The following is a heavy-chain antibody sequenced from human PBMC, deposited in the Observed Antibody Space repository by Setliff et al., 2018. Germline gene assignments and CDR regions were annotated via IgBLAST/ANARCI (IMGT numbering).Heavy chain of an antibody. V-gene: IGHV3-15*01. J-gene: IGHJ4*02. Sequence: PGGSLRLSCTASGLTFADAWMNWVRQAPGKGLEWVARVRSNSVGGTTEYGASVKGRFTISRDDSKDTVYLQMNDLKTEDTGVYYCTGRTYGHQLGDYWGQGTLVTVSS. CDR3: TGRTYGHQLGDY. CDR1: GLTFADAW. D-gene: IGHD3-10*01. CDR2: VRSNSVGGTT.